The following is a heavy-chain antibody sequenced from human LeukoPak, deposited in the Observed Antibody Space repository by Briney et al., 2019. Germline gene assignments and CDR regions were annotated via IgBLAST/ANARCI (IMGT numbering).Heavy chain of an antibody. CDR2: IIPIFGTA. CDR1: GGTFSSYA. V-gene: IGHV1-69*13. CDR3: ARSPSWLTPQDV. J-gene: IGHJ6*02. Sequence: ASVTVSCKASGGTFSSYAISWVRQAPGQGLEWMGGIIPIFGTANYAQKFQGRVTITADESTSTAYMELSSLRSEDTAVYYCARSPSWLTPQDVWGQGTTVTVSS. D-gene: IGHD5-24*01.